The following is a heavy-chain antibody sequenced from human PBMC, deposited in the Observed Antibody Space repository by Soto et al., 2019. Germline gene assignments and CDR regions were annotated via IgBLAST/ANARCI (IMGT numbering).Heavy chain of an antibody. CDR3: ARTRPGRGNWWASRDYNMDV. CDR2: INHSGSP. CDR1: GVSLNGYY. J-gene: IGHJ6*02. D-gene: IGHD2-8*02. Sequence: QVQLQQWGAGLLKPSETLSLTCAVYGVSLNGYYWSWIRQPPGKGLDWVGEINHSGSPNYNPSLKGRVTMSLDTSKNQFSLRVSSLTAADTAVYYGARTRPGRGNWWASRDYNMDVWGQGTTVSVSS. V-gene: IGHV4-34*01.